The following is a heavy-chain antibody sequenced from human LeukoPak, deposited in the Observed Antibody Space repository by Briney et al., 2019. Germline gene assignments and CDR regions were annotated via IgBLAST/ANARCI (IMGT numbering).Heavy chain of an antibody. Sequence: SVKVSCKASGGTFSSYAISWVRQAPGQGLEWMGGIIPIFGTANYAQKFQGRVTITADESTSTAYMELSSLRSEDTAVYYCARGRPRVTMVRGRPSGGTDVWGQGTTVTVSS. CDR1: GGTFSSYA. CDR3: ARGRPRVTMVRGRPSGGTDV. V-gene: IGHV1-69*13. J-gene: IGHJ6*02. D-gene: IGHD3-10*01. CDR2: IIPIFGTA.